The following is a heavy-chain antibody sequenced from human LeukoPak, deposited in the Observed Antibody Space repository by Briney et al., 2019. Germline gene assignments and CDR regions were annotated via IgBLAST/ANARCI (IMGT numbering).Heavy chain of an antibody. D-gene: IGHD3-9*01. CDR1: GFTFSSYA. V-gene: IGHV3-23*01. J-gene: IGHJ4*02. Sequence: GGSLRLSCAASGFTFSSYAVSWVRQAPGKGLEWVSAISGSGGSTYYADSVKGRFTISRDNSKNTLYLQMNSLRAEDTAVYYCAKDSRYFDWPTTGGHDYWGQGTLVTVSS. CDR3: AKDSRYFDWPTTGGHDY. CDR2: ISGSGGST.